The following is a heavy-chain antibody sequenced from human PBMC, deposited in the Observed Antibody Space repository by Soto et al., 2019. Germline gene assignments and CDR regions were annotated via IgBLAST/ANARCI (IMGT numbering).Heavy chain of an antibody. Sequence: SVKVSCKTSGGTNSRYAISWVRQAPRQGLEWMGGIIPIFGTANYAQKFQGRVTITADESTSTAYMELSSLRSEDTAVYYCAREELAYGSGSYFGPRSWFDPWGQGTLVTVSS. J-gene: IGHJ5*02. V-gene: IGHV1-69*13. D-gene: IGHD3-10*01. CDR1: GGTNSRYA. CDR2: IIPIFGTA. CDR3: AREELAYGSGSYFGPRSWFDP.